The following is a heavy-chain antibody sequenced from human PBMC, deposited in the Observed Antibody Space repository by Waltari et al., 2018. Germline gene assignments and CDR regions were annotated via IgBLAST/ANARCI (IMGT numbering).Heavy chain of an antibody. CDR1: GYTFTSYA. V-gene: IGHV1-3*01. J-gene: IGHJ4*02. CDR3: ARSKSYSSGWYFDY. Sequence: QVQLVQSGAEVKKPGASVKVSCKASGYTFTSYAMHWVGQAPGQRLEWMGWIHAGNGNTKYSQKLQGRVTITRDTSASTAYMELSSLRSEDTAVYYCARSKSYSSGWYFDYWGQGTLVTVSS. CDR2: IHAGNGNT. D-gene: IGHD6-19*01.